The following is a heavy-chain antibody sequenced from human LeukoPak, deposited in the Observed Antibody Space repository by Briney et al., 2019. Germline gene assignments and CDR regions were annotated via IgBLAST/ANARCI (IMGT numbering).Heavy chain of an antibody. CDR3: AKDLGGERYYDSSGYYSDAFDI. J-gene: IGHJ3*02. Sequence: GGSLRLSCAASGFTFSSYAMGWVRQAPGKGLEWVSAISGSGGSTYYADSVEGRFTISRDNSKNTLYLQMNSLRAEDTAVYYCAKDLGGERYYDSSGYYSDAFDIWGQGTMVTVSS. CDR1: GFTFSSYA. D-gene: IGHD3-22*01. V-gene: IGHV3-23*01. CDR2: ISGSGGST.